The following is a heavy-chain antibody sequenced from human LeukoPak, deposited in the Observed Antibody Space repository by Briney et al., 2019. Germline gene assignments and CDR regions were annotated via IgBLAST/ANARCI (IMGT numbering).Heavy chain of an antibody. V-gene: IGHV4-59*01. CDR2: IYYSGST. CDR3: AREGPYGGYALIDY. Sequence: SETLSLTCAVYGGSFSGYYWNWIRQPPGKGLEWIGYIYYSGSTNYNPSLKSRVTISVDTSKNQFSLKLSSVTAADTAVYYCAREGPYGGYALIDYWGQGTLVTVSS. J-gene: IGHJ4*02. D-gene: IGHD5-12*01. CDR1: GGSFSGYY.